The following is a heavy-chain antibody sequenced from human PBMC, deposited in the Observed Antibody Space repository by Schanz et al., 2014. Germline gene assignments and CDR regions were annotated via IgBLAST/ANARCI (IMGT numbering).Heavy chain of an antibody. CDR1: GGTFSRLT. J-gene: IGHJ6*03. Sequence: QVQLVQSGADVKKPGSSVRVSCKASGGTFSRLTFSWVRQAPGQGLEWMGRVIPILGVTHYAQKFQGRVTITADKSTTTAYMELNSLTSEDTAVYYCARVSMEFERGKSYYYYMDVWGRGTTVTVSS. CDR3: ARVSMEFERGKSYYYYMDV. CDR2: VIPILGVT. D-gene: IGHD3-10*01. V-gene: IGHV1-69*02.